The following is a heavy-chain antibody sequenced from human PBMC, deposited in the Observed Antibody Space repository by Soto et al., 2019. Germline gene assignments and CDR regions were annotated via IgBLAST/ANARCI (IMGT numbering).Heavy chain of an antibody. CDR1: GFTFSSYG. V-gene: IGHV3-30*18. Sequence: GSLRLSCAASGFTFSSYGMHWVRQAPGKGLEWVAVISYDGSNKYYADSVKGRFTISRDNSKNTLYLQMNSLRAEDTAVYYCAKDVVVGATTGLGDYYYYYGMDVWGQGTTVTVSS. CDR2: ISYDGSNK. D-gene: IGHD1-26*01. J-gene: IGHJ6*02. CDR3: AKDVVVGATTGLGDYYYYYGMDV.